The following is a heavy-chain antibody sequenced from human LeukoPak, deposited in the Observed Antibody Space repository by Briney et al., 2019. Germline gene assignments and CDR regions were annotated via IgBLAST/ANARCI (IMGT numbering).Heavy chain of an antibody. J-gene: IGHJ6*02. D-gene: IGHD6-13*01. Sequence: SETLSLTFTVSGGSISSYYWSWIRQPPGKGLEWIGYIYYSGSTNYNPSLKSRVTISVDTSKNQFSLKLSSVTAADTAVYYCARVPTDSSSWSKRDYYYGMDVWGQGTTVTVSS. CDR2: IYYSGST. CDR1: GGSISSYY. V-gene: IGHV4-59*01. CDR3: ARVPTDSSSWSKRDYYYGMDV.